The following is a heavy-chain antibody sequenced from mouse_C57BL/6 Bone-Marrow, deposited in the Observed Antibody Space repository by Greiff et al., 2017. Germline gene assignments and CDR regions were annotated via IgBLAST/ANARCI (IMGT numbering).Heavy chain of an antibody. CDR2: ISNGGGST. J-gene: IGHJ1*03. Sequence: EVMLVESGGGLVQPGGSLKLSCAASGFTFSDYYMYWVRQTPEKRLEWVAYISNGGGSTSYPDTAKGRFTISRDNAKNTLYLQMRRQKSEDTAMYYCARQGGYDGWYVDVWGTVTTVTVSS. D-gene: IGHD2-2*01. V-gene: IGHV5-12*01. CDR3: ARQGGYDGWYVDV. CDR1: GFTFSDYY.